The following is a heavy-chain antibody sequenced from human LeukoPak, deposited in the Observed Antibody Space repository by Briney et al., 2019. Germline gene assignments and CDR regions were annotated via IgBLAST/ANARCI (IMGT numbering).Heavy chain of an antibody. V-gene: IGHV3-33*08. Sequence: AGGSLRLSCTASKFTFSNYGMQWVRQAPGKGLEWVTVIWYDGSKTIYADAVKGRFAISRDNSENTLYLQMNSLRAEDTAMYYCARDDCGSLSCYAYWGQGTLVTVSS. CDR2: IWYDGSKT. CDR1: KFTFSNYG. J-gene: IGHJ4*02. D-gene: IGHD2-2*01. CDR3: ARDDCGSLSCYAY.